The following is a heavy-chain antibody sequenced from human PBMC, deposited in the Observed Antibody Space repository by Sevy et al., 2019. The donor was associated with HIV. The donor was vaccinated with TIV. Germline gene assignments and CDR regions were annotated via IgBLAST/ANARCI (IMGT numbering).Heavy chain of an antibody. J-gene: IGHJ3*01. Sequence: SESLSLTCAISGDSVSSNSAAWNWIRQSPSRGLEWLGRTYYRSKCYNDYAISVKSRITINPDTSKNQFSLQLNSVTPRETAVLYWAKSNGPFWHSSKGGFYFWGQGTIVPVS. CDR1: GDSVSSNSAA. V-gene: IGHV6-1*01. D-gene: IGHD3-3*01. CDR2: TYYRSKCYN. CDR3: AKSNGPFWHSSKGGFYF.